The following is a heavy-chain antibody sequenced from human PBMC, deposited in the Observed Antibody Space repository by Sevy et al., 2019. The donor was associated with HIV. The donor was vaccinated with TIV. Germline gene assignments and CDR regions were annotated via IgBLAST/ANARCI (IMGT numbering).Heavy chain of an antibody. D-gene: IGHD3-10*01. CDR1: GYTFTSYG. CDR3: ARDTGMVRGVIIIDY. J-gene: IGHJ4*02. CDR2: ISAYNGNT. V-gene: IGHV1-18*01. Sequence: ASVKVSCKASGYTFTSYGISWVRQAPGQGLEWMGWISAYNGNTNYAQKLQGRVTMTTDTSTSTAYMELRSLRSDDTAVYYCARDTGMVRGVIIIDYWGQGTLVTVSS.